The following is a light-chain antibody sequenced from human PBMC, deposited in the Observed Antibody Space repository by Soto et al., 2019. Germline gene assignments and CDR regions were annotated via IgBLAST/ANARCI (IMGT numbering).Light chain of an antibody. CDR2: DAS. Sequence: GDRVTITCRASQGISSALAWYQQKPGKAPKLLIYDASSLESGVPSRFGGSGSGTDFTLTISSLQPEDFATYYCQQFNSYPRTFGQGTKLEIK. CDR3: QQFNSYPRT. V-gene: IGKV1-13*02. CDR1: QGISSA. J-gene: IGKJ2*01.